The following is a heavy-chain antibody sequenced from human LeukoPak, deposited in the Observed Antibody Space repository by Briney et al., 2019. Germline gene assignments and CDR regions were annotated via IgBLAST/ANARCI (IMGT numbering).Heavy chain of an antibody. J-gene: IGHJ4*02. CDR1: GGSISSSSYY. CDR3: ARGGGGQQLVQTFDY. V-gene: IGHV4-61*01. CDR2: IYYSGST. Sequence: SKTLSLTCTVSGGSISSSSYYWSWIRQPPGKGLEWIGYIYYSGSTNYNPSLKSRVTISVDTSKNQFSLKLSSVTAADTAVYYCARGGGGQQLVQTFDYWGQGTLVTVSS. D-gene: IGHD6-13*01.